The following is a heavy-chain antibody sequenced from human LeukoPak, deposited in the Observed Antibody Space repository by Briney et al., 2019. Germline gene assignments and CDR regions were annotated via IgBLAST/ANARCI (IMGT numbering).Heavy chain of an antibody. V-gene: IGHV1-46*01. CDR1: GYTFTSYY. CDR2: INPSGGST. D-gene: IGHD3-22*01. Sequence: GASVKVSCKASGYTFTSYYMHWVRQAPGQGLEWMGIINPSGGSTSYAQKFQGRVTMIRDTSTSTVYMELSSLRSEDTAVYYCARTHYDSSGYDPSFDYWGQGTLVTVSS. CDR3: ARTHYDSSGYDPSFDY. J-gene: IGHJ4*02.